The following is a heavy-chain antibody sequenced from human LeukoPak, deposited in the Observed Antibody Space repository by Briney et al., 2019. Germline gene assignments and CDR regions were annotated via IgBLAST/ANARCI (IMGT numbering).Heavy chain of an antibody. CDR2: LNPNSGNT. Sequence: ASVTVSFKASGYTFTSYDINWVRQATGQGLEWMGWLNPNSGNTGYAQKFQDRVTITRNTSINTAYMELSGLRSEDTAVYYCARMTVSGRDNWFDPWGQGTLVTVSS. CDR1: GYTFTSYD. J-gene: IGHJ5*02. D-gene: IGHD6-19*01. CDR3: ARMTVSGRDNWFDP. V-gene: IGHV1-8*03.